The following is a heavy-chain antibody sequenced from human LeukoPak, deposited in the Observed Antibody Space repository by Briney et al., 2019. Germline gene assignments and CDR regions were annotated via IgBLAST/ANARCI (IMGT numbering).Heavy chain of an antibody. CDR2: IRSKADDGTP. CDR3: TTDLSELESSGYYAKYCHH. CDR1: GLTFSNAW. J-gene: IGHJ1*01. V-gene: IGHV3-15*01. D-gene: IGHD3-22*01. Sequence: GGSLRLSCAPSGLTFSNAWISWARHAPGKGLEWVGRIRSKADDGTPDYAAPVIGRFTISRDDSIYTLYLQMNSLKTEDTAVYYCTTDLSELESSGYYAKYCHHWGQGTLVTVSS.